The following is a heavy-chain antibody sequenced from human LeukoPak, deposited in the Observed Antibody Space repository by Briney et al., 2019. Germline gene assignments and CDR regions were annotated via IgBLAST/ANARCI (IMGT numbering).Heavy chain of an antibody. J-gene: IGHJ3*02. CDR2: IYTSGST. D-gene: IGHD5-24*01. CDR1: GGSFSGYY. V-gene: IGHV4-4*07. CDR3: GRDGYNPAFDI. Sequence: PSETLSLTCAVYGGSFSGYYWSWIRQPAGKGLEWIGRIYTSGSTNYNPSLKSRVTISVDTSKNQFSLKLSSVTAADTAVYYCGRDGYNPAFDIWGQGTMVTVSS.